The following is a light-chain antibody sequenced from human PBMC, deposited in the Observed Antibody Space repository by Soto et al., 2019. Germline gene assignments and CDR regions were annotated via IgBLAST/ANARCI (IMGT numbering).Light chain of an antibody. Sequence: EIVMTQSPATLSVSPGERATLSCRASQSLSGNLAWYQQKPGQAPRLLIYRASTRATGVPARFSASGSGTEFTLTISSLQSEDFAVYYCQQYNNWWTFGQGTRLEIK. CDR3: QQYNNWWT. CDR2: RAS. V-gene: IGKV3-15*01. CDR1: QSLSGN. J-gene: IGKJ5*01.